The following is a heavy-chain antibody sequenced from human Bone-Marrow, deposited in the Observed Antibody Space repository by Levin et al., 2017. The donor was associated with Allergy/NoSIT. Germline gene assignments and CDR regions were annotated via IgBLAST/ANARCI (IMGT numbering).Heavy chain of an antibody. D-gene: IGHD3-3*01. CDR2: IWYDGSNK. V-gene: IGHV3-33*01. Sequence: GESLKISCAASGFTFSSYGMHWVRQAPGKGLEWVAVIWYDGSNKYYADSVKGRFTISRDNSKNTLYLQMNSLRAEDTAVYYCARGKYYDPYGMDVWGQGTTVTVSS. CDR1: GFTFSSYG. J-gene: IGHJ6*02. CDR3: ARGKYYDPYGMDV.